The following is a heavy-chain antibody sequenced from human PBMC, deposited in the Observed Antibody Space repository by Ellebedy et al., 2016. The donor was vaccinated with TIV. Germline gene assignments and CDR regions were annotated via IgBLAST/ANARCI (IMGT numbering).Heavy chain of an antibody. J-gene: IGHJ4*02. CDR2: IKQDGSEK. CDR3: VRDKMVDATTGSKFDY. V-gene: IGHV3-7*01. Sequence: GESLKISCAASGFMFNNYWMRWVRQAPGKGLEWVATIKQDGSEKYYVASVTGRFTISRDNAKKSLYLQMNSLRAEGTDTAVYYCVRDKMVDATTGSKFDYWGQGTLVTVSS. CDR1: GFMFNNYW. D-gene: IGHD2-15*01.